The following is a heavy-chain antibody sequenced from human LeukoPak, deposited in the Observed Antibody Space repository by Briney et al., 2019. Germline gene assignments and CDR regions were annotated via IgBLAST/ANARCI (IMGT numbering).Heavy chain of an antibody. CDR3: ARYYDSSGYPGYWYFDL. CDR2: ISAYNGNT. D-gene: IGHD3-22*01. V-gene: IGHV1-18*01. J-gene: IGHJ2*01. Sequence: GASVKVSCKASGYTFTSYGISWVRQAPGQGLDWMGWISAYNGNTNYAQKLQGRVTMTTDTSTSTAYMELRSLRSDDTAVYYCARYYDSSGYPGYWYFDLWGRGTLVTVSS. CDR1: GYTFTSYG.